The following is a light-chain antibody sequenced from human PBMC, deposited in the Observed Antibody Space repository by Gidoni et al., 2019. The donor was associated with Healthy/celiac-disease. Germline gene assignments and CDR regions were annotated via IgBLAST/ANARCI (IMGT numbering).Light chain of an antibody. CDR1: SGDVVCDDC. CDR2: EVT. CDR3: NSCAGSNFVI. J-gene: IGLJ2*01. V-gene: IGLV2-8*01. Sequence: QPALTQPPSASGSPGQSVTISRTGTSGDVVCDDCVSWYQPYPGKAPNLMIYEVTKRPSGAPDRFSGSKSGNTASLTVSGLQTEDEADYYCNSCAGSNFVIFGGGTTLTVL.